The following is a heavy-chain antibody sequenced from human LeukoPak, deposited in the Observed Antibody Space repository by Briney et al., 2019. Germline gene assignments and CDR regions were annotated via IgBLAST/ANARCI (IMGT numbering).Heavy chain of an antibody. V-gene: IGHV4-4*09. CDR2: IYTSGST. CDR1: GGSIL. Sequence: PSETLSLTCTVSGGSILLELDPAAPGKGLEWIGYIYTSGSTNYNPSLKSRVTISVDTSKNQFSLKLSSVTAADTAVYYCARQESFLGPDDAFDIWGQGTMVTVSS. CDR3: ARQESFLGPDDAFDI. J-gene: IGHJ3*02. D-gene: IGHD3-3*02.